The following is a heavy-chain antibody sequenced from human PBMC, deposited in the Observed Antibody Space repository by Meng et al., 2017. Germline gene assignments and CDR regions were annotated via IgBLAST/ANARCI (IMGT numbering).Heavy chain of an antibody. CDR3: ARVKQQLVRAFDY. CDR1: GGPISSSNW. D-gene: IGHD6-13*01. CDR2: IYHSGST. V-gene: IGHV4-4*02. Sequence: SDTLSPTCAVVGGPISSSNWWSWVRQPPGKGLEWIGEIYHSGSTNYNPSLKSRVTISVDKSKNQFSLKLSSVTAADTAVYYCARVKQQLVRAFDYWGQGTLVTVSS. J-gene: IGHJ4*02.